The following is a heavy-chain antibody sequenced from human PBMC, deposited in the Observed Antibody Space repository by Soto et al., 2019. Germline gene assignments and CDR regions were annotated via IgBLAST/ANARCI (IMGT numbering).Heavy chain of an antibody. J-gene: IGHJ6*02. CDR3: ARVSGSYYYGMDV. CDR1: GGSISSSNC. D-gene: IGHD3-10*01. CDR2: IYHSGST. Sequence: QVQLQESGPGLVKPSGTLSLTCAVSGGSISSSNCWSWVRQPPGKGLEWIGEIYHSGSTNDNPSRKSRVTIAIDKSNNQFSLTLSSVTAADTAVYYCARVSGSYYYGMDVWGQGTTVTVSS. V-gene: IGHV4-4*02.